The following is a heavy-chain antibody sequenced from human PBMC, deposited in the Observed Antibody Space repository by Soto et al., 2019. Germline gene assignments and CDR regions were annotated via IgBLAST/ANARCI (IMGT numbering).Heavy chain of an antibody. CDR2: VSANGDIT. J-gene: IGHJ6*02. CDR3: ARGDRGGSGSPASYYFSGLDV. D-gene: IGHD3-10*01. V-gene: IGHV3-23*01. Sequence: VKVLESGGDLVQPGGSLRLSCVASGFTFSEYAMTWVRQAPGKRLDWVSSVSANGDITYYADSVKGRFTISRDNSNYTLLLQVHSLRAEDTALYYCARGDRGGSGSPASYYFSGLDVWGQGTTVIVSS. CDR1: GFTFSEYA.